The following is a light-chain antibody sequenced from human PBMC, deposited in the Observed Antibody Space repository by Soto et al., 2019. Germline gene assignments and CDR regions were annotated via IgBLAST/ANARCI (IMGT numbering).Light chain of an antibody. Sequence: EIVLTQSPGTLSLSPGERATLSCRASQSVRSRYLAWYQQKPGQAPRLLIYGPSTRDTGIPDRFSGSGSGTDFTLTISRLEPEDFAVYYCQQYENSPRTFGQGTKVEIK. V-gene: IGKV3-20*01. CDR2: GPS. CDR3: QQYENSPRT. CDR1: QSVRSRY. J-gene: IGKJ1*01.